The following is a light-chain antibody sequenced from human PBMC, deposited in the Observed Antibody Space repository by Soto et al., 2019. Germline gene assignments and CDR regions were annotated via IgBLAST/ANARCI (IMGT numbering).Light chain of an antibody. V-gene: IGKV1-27*01. CDR2: AAS. CDR3: QKYTRAPFT. Sequence: DIQMTQSPSSLSASVGDRVTVTCRASQGIDTYLAWYQQKPGQVPKLLIYAASTLQSGVPSRFSGSGSGTDFTLTISSQQPEDVATYFCQKYTRAPFTFGPGTKVDIK. J-gene: IGKJ3*01. CDR1: QGIDTY.